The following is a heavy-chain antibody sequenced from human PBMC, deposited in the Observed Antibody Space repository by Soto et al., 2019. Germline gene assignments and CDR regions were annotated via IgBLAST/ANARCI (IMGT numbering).Heavy chain of an antibody. CDR1: GGSCIGYY. D-gene: IGHD2-21*01. CDR3: ARRGQYCGTSTCRFDP. V-gene: IGHV4-34*01. CDR2: INHSGST. J-gene: IGHJ5*02. Sequence: SETQSLTCAVYGGSCIGYYWSWIRQPPGKGLEWIGEINHSGSTRYSASFQGQVTISADKSISTTFLQWSSLKASDTAMYYCARRGQYCGTSTCRFDPWGQGTLVTVSS.